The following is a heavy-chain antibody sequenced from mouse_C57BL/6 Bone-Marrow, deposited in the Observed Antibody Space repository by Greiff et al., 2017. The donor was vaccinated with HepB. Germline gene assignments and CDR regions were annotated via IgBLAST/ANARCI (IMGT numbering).Heavy chain of an antibody. Sequence: VQLQQPGAELVRPGSSVKLSCKASGYTFTSYWMDWVKQRPGQGLEWIGNIYPSDSETHYNQKFKDKATLTVDKSSSTAYMQLSSRTSEDSAVYYCARRGNWAYAMDYWGQGTSVTVSS. D-gene: IGHD4-1*01. V-gene: IGHV1-61*01. CDR3: ARRGNWAYAMDY. CDR2: IYPSDSET. J-gene: IGHJ4*01. CDR1: GYTFTSYW.